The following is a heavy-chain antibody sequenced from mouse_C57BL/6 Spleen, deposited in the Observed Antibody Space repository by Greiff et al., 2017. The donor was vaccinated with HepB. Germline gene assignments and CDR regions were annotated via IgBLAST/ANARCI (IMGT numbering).Heavy chain of an antibody. J-gene: IGHJ4*01. V-gene: IGHV1-50*01. CDR3: ARYRAMDY. CDR1: GYTFTSYW. Sequence: VQLKQPGAELVKPGASVKLSCKASGYTFTSYWMQWVKQRPGQGLEWIGEIDPSDSSTNYNQKFKGKATLTVDTSSSTAYMQLSSLTSEDSAVYYCARYRAMDYWGQGTSVTVSS. CDR2: IDPSDSST.